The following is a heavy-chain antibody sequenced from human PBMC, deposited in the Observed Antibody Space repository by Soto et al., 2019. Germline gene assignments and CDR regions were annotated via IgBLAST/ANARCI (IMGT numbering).Heavy chain of an antibody. CDR3: AREAIFPPTMVRGVANWFDP. Sequence: SVKVSCKASGGTFSSYAISWVRQAPGQGLEWMGGIIPIFGTANYAQKFQGRVTITADESTSTAYMELSSLRSEDTAVYYCAREAIFPPTMVRGVANWFDPWGQGTLVTVSS. V-gene: IGHV1-69*13. D-gene: IGHD3-10*01. CDR1: GGTFSSYA. CDR2: IIPIFGTA. J-gene: IGHJ5*02.